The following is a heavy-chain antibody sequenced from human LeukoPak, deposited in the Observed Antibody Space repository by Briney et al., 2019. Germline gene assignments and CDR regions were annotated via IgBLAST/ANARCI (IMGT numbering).Heavy chain of an antibody. CDR3: ARRVAAAGWFDP. CDR2: INAGNGNT. V-gene: IGHV1-3*01. J-gene: IGHJ5*02. Sequence: ASVKVSCKASGYTFTSYAMHWVRQAPGQRLEWMGWINAGNGNTKYSQKFQGRVTITRDTSASTAYMELSSLRSEDTAVYYCARRVAAAGWFDPRGQGTLVTVSS. D-gene: IGHD6-13*01. CDR1: GYTFTSYA.